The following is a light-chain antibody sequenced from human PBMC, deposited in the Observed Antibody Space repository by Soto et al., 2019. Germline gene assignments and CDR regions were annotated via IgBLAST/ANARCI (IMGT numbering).Light chain of an antibody. J-gene: IGLJ2*01. V-gene: IGLV1-40*01. CDR3: QSYDSSLSGSV. CDR1: STNIGAGYD. Sequence: QSVLTQPPSVSGAPGQRVTISCTGTSTNIGAGYDVHWYQQLPGKAPKLLIYGDSNRPSGGPDRFSGSKSGTSDALAITGLQAEDEADYYCQSYDSSLSGSVFGGGTKVTVL. CDR2: GDS.